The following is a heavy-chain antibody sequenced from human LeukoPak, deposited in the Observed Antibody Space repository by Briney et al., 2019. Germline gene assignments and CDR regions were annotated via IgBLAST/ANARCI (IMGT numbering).Heavy chain of an antibody. CDR2: ISAGGGST. Sequence: GGSLRLSCAASGFTFSNYDMSWVRQAPGKGLEWVSGISAGGGSTYYADSVKGRFTISRANSKNTLYLQMNSLRAEDTAVYYCVKQEVMLSWFDPWGQGTLVTVSS. CDR1: GFTFSNYD. CDR3: VKQEVMLSWFDP. V-gene: IGHV3-23*01. D-gene: IGHD3-16*01. J-gene: IGHJ5*02.